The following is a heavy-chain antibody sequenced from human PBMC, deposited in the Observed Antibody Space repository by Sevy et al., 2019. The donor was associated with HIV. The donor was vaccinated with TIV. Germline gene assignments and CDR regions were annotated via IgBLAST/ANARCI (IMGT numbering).Heavy chain of an antibody. CDR3: AHETFGRFES. CDR2: IKADGSDK. V-gene: IGHV3-7*01. J-gene: IGHJ4*02. CDR1: GFTFSANW. D-gene: IGHD3-16*01. Sequence: GGSLRLSCAASGFTFSANWMNWVRQAPGKGLEWVANIKADGSDKHYVDSAEGRCTISRDNAKNLLFLQMNSLRVEDTAVYYCAHETFGRFESWGQGTLVTVSS.